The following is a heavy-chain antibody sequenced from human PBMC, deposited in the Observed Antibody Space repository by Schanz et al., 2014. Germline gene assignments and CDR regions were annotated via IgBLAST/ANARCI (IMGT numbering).Heavy chain of an antibody. D-gene: IGHD6-13*01. V-gene: IGHV1-46*03. Sequence: QVQLVQSGAEVMKPGSSVKVSCKASGGTFSSYTINWVRQAPGQGLEWMGIINPSGGSTSYAQKFQGRVTMIRDTSTSTVYMELSSLRSEDTAVYYCARDGEAAAGCDYWGQGTLVTVSS. CDR2: INPSGGST. CDR3: ARDGEAAAGCDY. J-gene: IGHJ4*02. CDR1: GGTFSSYT.